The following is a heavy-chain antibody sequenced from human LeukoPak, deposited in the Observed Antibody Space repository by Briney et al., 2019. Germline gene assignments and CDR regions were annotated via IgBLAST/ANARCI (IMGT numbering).Heavy chain of an antibody. J-gene: IGHJ4*02. V-gene: IGHV5-10-1*01. CDR2: IDPSDSYT. D-gene: IGHD3-10*01. Sequence: GESLKISCQGSGYSFTTYWINWVRPMPGKGLEWMGRIDPSDSYTDYSPSFQGHVTISVDKSSTTAYLQWSSLKTSDTAMYYCARSVAFGSGTYDFDYWGQGTLVTVSS. CDR1: GYSFTTYW. CDR3: ARSVAFGSGTYDFDY.